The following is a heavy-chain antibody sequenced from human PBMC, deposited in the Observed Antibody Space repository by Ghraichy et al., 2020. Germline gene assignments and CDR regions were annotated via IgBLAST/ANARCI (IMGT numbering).Heavy chain of an antibody. V-gene: IGHV3-11*01. J-gene: IGHJ4*02. CDR2: ISSSGSTI. CDR1: GFTFSDYY. D-gene: IGHD2-21*02. CDR3: ARQSGLGLLFTY. Sequence: GESLNISCAASGFTFSDYYMSWIRQAPGKGLEWVSYISSSGSTIYYADSVKGRFTISRDNAKNSLYLQMNSLRAEDTAVYYCARQSGLGLLFTYWGQGTLVTVSS.